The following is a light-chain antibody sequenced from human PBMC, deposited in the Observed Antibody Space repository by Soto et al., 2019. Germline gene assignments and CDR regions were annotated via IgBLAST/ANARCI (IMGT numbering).Light chain of an antibody. CDR1: QSVSNNY. J-gene: IGKJ1*01. Sequence: ELELTQSPANLSLSPGETATLSCRASQSVSNNYLAWYQQRPGQAPRPLIYGASNRATGIPDRFSGSGSGTDFTLTISRLEPEDSAVYYCQQYGSSGTFGQGTKVDIK. V-gene: IGKV3-20*01. CDR3: QQYGSSGT. CDR2: GAS.